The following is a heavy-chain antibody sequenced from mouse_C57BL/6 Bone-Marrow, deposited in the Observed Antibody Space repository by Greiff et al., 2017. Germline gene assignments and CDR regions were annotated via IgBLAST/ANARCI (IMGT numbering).Heavy chain of an antibody. CDR1: GFSLTSYG. V-gene: IGHV2-5*01. D-gene: IGHD1-1*01. Sequence: VQGVESGPGLVQPSQSLSITCTVSGFSLTSYGVHWVRQSPGKGLEWLGVIWRGGSTDYNAAFMSRLSITKDNSKSPVFFKMNSLQADDTAIYYCAKKKGSSGMDYWGQGTSVTVSS. CDR3: AKKKGSSGMDY. J-gene: IGHJ4*01. CDR2: IWRGGST.